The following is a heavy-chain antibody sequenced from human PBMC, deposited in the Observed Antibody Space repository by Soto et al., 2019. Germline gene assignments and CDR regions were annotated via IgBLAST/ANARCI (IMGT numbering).Heavy chain of an antibody. CDR3: ARKPNYFDY. CDR2: ISAYNGNT. V-gene: IGHV1-18*01. J-gene: IGHJ4*02. Sequence: QVQLVQSGAEVKKPGASVKVSCKASGYTFTSCGISWVRQAPGQGLEWMGWISAYNGNTKYAQRLQGRVNMTTDTDTSTAYTELRTLRSHDTAVYYCARKPNYFDYWGQGTLVTVSS. CDR1: GYTFTSCG.